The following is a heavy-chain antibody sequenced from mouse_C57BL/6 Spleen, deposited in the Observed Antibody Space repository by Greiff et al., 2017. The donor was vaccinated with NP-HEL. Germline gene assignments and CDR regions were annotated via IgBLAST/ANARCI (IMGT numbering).Heavy chain of an antibody. Sequence: EVQLQESGPGLVKPSQSLSLTCSVTGYSITSGYYWNWIRQFPGNKLEWMGYISYDGSNNYNPSLKNRISITRDTSKNQFFLKLNSVTTEDTATYYCARYPHYYAMDYWGQGTSVTVSS. CDR3: ARYPHYYAMDY. CDR1: GYSITSGYY. CDR2: ISYDGSN. J-gene: IGHJ4*01. V-gene: IGHV3-6*01.